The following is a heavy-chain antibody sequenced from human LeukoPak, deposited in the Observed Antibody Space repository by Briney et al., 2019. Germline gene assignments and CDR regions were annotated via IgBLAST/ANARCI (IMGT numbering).Heavy chain of an antibody. D-gene: IGHD6-13*01. CDR2: INPSGGST. V-gene: IGHV1-46*01. Sequence: ASVTVSCKASGYTFTSYYMHWVRQAPGQGLEWMGIINPSGGSTSYAQKFQGRVTMTRDMSTSTVYMELSSLKSEDTAVYYCARENGVAAHDYWGQGTLVTVSS. J-gene: IGHJ4*02. CDR1: GYTFTSYY. CDR3: ARENGVAAHDY.